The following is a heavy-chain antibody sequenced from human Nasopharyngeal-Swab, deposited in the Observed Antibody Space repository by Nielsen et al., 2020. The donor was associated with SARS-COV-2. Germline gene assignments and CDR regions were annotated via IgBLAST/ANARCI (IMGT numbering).Heavy chain of an antibody. Sequence: GESLKISCAASGFTFSSYSMNWVRQAPGKGLEWVSSISSSSSYIYYADSVKGRFTISRDNAKNSLYLQMNSLRAEDTAVYYCVRDSLELRIYYYYYGMDVWGQGTTVTVSS. CDR3: VRDSLELRIYYYYYGMDV. V-gene: IGHV3-21*01. J-gene: IGHJ6*02. CDR1: GFTFSSYS. D-gene: IGHD1-7*01. CDR2: ISSSSSYI.